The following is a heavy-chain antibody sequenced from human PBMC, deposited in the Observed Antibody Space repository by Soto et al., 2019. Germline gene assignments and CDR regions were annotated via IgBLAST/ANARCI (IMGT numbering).Heavy chain of an antibody. J-gene: IGHJ4*02. Sequence: WETLSLTCTVSGGSISSYYWSWIRQPPGKGLEWIGYIYYSGSTNYNPSLKSRVTISVDTSKNQFSLKLSSVTAADTAVYYCARVTYYYGSGSHSFDYWGQGTLVTVSS. D-gene: IGHD3-10*01. V-gene: IGHV4-59*01. CDR3: ARVTYYYGSGSHSFDY. CDR2: IYYSGST. CDR1: GGSISSYY.